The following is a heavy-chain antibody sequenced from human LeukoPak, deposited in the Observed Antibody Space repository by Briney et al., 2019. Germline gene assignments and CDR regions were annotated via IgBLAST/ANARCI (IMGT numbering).Heavy chain of an antibody. Sequence: SGTLSLTCAVSGGSISSSNWWSWVRQPPGKGLEWIGEIYHSGSTNYNPSLKSRVTISVDRSKNQFSLKLSSVTAADTAVYYCARDSRYYDSSGYYNYYYYMDVWGKGTTVTVSS. V-gene: IGHV4-4*02. CDR1: GGSISSSNW. CDR2: IYHSGST. D-gene: IGHD3-22*01. J-gene: IGHJ6*03. CDR3: ARDSRYYDSSGYYNYYYYMDV.